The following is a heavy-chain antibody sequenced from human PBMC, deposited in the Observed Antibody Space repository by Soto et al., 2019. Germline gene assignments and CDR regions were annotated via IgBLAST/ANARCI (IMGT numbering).Heavy chain of an antibody. CDR1: GYTFTSYY. V-gene: IGHV1-46*01. Sequence: ASVKVSCKASGYTFTSYYMHWVRQAPGQGLEWMGIINPSGGSTSYAQKFQGRVTITRDTSTSTVYMELSSLRSEDTAVYYCARDDGSGSYRFSYYYYYGMDVWGQGTTVTVSS. D-gene: IGHD3-10*01. CDR3: ARDDGSGSYRFSYYYYYGMDV. CDR2: INPSGGST. J-gene: IGHJ6*02.